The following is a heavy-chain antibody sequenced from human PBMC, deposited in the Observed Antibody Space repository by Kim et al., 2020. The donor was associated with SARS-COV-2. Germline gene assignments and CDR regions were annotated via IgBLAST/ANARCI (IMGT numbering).Heavy chain of an antibody. J-gene: IGHJ4*02. Sequence: GGSLRLSCAASGFTFSSYAMHWVRQAPGKGLEWVAVISHDGNNVYYVDSVKGRFTISRDNSQSTLFLQMNSLGLEDMAVYYCARDLGEGGVDYWGQGTLVAVSS. CDR1: GFTFSSYA. D-gene: IGHD3-10*01. CDR3: ARDLGEGGVDY. V-gene: IGHV3-30*04. CDR2: ISHDGNNV.